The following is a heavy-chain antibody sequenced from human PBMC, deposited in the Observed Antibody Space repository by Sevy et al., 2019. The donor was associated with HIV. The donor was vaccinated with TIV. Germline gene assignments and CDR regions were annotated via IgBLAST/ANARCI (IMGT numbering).Heavy chain of an antibody. D-gene: IGHD3-10*01. CDR2: IRSKVYGETR. Sequence: GGSLRLSCRASGFKFGDYVMIWFRQAPGKGLEWVGFIRSKVYGETREYAAAVKGRFTISRDDSKGIAYLQMNSLKTEDTASYFCTRARYYYDSGSYYGMDVWGQGTTVTVSS. V-gene: IGHV3-49*03. CDR1: GFKFGDYV. CDR3: TRARYYYDSGSYYGMDV. J-gene: IGHJ6*02.